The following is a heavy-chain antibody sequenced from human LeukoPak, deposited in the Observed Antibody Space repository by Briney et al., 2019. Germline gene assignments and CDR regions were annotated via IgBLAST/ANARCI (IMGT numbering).Heavy chain of an antibody. CDR3: ARALRGGHLFGP. D-gene: IGHD2-15*01. V-gene: IGHV3-48*01. Sequence: GGSLRLSCAASGFTFSSYEMNWVRQAPGKGLEWVSYISSSSSTIYYADSVKGRFTISRDNAKNSLYLQMNSLRAEDAAVYYCARALRGGHLFGPWGQGTLVTVSS. CDR1: GFTFSSYE. J-gene: IGHJ5*02. CDR2: ISSSSSTI.